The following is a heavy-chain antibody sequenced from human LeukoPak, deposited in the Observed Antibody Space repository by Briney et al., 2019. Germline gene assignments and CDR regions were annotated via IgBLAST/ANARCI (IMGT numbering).Heavy chain of an antibody. J-gene: IGHJ1*01. CDR1: GYTLTGYY. CDR2: INPNSGGT. D-gene: IGHD6-13*01. CDR3: ARAKGLAAASEYFQH. V-gene: IGHV1-2*06. Sequence: ASVKVSCKASGYTLTGYYMHWVRQAPGQGLEWMGRINPNSGGTNYAQKFQGRVTMTRDTSISTAYMGLSRLRSDDTAVYYCARAKGLAAASEYFQHWGQGTLVTVSS.